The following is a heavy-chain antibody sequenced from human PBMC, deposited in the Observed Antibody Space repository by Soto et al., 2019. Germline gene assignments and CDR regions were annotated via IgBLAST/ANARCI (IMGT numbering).Heavy chain of an antibody. J-gene: IGHJ3*02. CDR2: ISGSGGST. CDR3: XXXXXXXXXXXXXMYAFDI. CDR1: GFTFSSYA. D-gene: IGHD3-10*02. Sequence: EVQLLESGGGLVQPGGSLRLSCAASGFTFSSYAMSWVRQAPGKGLEWVSAISGSGGSTYYADSVKGRFTISRDNSKNXXXXXXXXXXXXXXXXXXXXXXXXXXXXXXXXMYAFDIWGQGTMVTVSS. V-gene: IGHV3-23*01.